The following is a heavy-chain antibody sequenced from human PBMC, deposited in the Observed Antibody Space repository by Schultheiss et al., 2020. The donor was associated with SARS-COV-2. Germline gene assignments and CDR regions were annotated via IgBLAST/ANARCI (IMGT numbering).Heavy chain of an antibody. CDR3: ARGSTSWNYYGMDV. J-gene: IGHJ6*02. Sequence: GGSLRLSCAASGFTFSSYAMSWIRQAPGKGLEWVSYISSSGSTIYYADSVKGRFTISRDNAKNSLYLQMNSLRAEDTAVYYCARGSTSWNYYGMDVWGQGTTVTVSS. CDR1: GFTFSSYA. CDR2: ISSSGSTI. D-gene: IGHD2-2*01. V-gene: IGHV3-11*04.